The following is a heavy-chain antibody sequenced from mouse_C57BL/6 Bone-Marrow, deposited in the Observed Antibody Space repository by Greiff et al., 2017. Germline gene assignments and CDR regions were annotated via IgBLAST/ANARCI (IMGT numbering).Heavy chain of an antibody. D-gene: IGHD1-1*01. CDR1: GFSLSTFGMC. Sequence: VKLVESGPGILQPSQTLSLTCSFSGFSLSTFGMCVGWLRQPSGKGLEWLAHIWWGDDKYYNPALKSQPTISKDTSKNQVFLKIANVDTADTATYYCARIGCPYYYGSSWFAYWGQGTLVTVSA. J-gene: IGHJ3*01. CDR2: IWWGDDK. CDR3: ARIGCPYYYGSSWFAY. V-gene: IGHV8-8*01.